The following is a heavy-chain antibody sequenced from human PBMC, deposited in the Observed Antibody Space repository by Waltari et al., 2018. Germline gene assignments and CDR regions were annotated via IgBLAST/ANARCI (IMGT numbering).Heavy chain of an antibody. V-gene: IGHV3-74*01. Sequence: EVQLVEAGGGLVQPGGSLRLSCVVSGFSFSNYWMYWVGQVPGQGLVWVSRMNIDGTSTTYADSVKGRFTISRDNAKNTLYLQMDDLRAEDTAVYYCARDSEGYSTWGAVDFWGQGTMVTVSP. D-gene: IGHD3-16*01. CDR1: GFSFSNYW. J-gene: IGHJ3*01. CDR2: MNIDGTST. CDR3: ARDSEGYSTWGAVDF.